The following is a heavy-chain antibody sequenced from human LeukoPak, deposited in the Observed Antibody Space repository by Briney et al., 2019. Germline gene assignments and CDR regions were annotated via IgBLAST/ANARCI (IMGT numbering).Heavy chain of an antibody. Sequence: SETLSLTCTVSGGSISPYYWSWIRQPPGKGLEWVGYIYYTGSTDYNPSLKSRVTISLDTSKHQFSLRLTSVTAADTAVYYCARGAYDSGSYQYFFDYWGQGTLVTVSS. CDR2: IYYTGST. J-gene: IGHJ4*02. V-gene: IGHV4-59*01. D-gene: IGHD3-10*01. CDR3: ARGAYDSGSYQYFFDY. CDR1: GGSISPYY.